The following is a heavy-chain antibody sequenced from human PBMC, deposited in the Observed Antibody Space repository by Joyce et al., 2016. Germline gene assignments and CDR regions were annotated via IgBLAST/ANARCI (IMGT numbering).Heavy chain of an antibody. V-gene: IGHV1-2*02. J-gene: IGHJ4*02. Sequence: QVQLVQSGTEVKKTGASVKVSCKASGFTFNGYYMHWVRQAPGPGLEMLCWITIENGDTHYTQNFQGRVTMTRDTSINTAYMEVTRLRSDDTAFYYCAREGLPHGGFDYWGLGTLVTVSS. CDR2: ITIENGDT. CDR1: GFTFNGYY. CDR3: AREGLPHGGFDY.